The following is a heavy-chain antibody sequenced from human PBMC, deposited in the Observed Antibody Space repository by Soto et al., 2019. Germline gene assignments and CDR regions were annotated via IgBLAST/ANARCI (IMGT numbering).Heavy chain of an antibody. CDR3: ARGYYSSSWNVNWFDP. Sequence: PSETLSLTCAVYGGSFSGYYWSWIRQPPGKGLEWIGEINHSGSTNYNPSLKSRVTISVDTSKNQFSLKLSSVTAADTAVYYCARGYYSSSWNVNWFDPWGQGTLVTVSS. D-gene: IGHD6-13*01. CDR2: INHSGST. V-gene: IGHV4-34*01. CDR1: GGSFSGYY. J-gene: IGHJ5*02.